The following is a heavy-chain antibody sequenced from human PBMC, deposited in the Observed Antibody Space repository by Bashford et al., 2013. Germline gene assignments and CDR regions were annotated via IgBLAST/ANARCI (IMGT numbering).Heavy chain of an antibody. CDR3: ARLDGSLSYYNNNWFDS. V-gene: IGHV5-10-1*01. D-gene: IGHD3-10*01. CDR1: GYRFYQLL. CDR2: IDPADSRT. Sequence: GESLKISCKASGYRFYQLLDQLGAPDAGKGLEWLGRIDPADSRTSYTSAFQGHVAISADMSVNTVYLQWSNLQSSDTGIYYCARLDGSLSYYNNNWFDSWGQGTLVTVSS. J-gene: IGHJ5*01.